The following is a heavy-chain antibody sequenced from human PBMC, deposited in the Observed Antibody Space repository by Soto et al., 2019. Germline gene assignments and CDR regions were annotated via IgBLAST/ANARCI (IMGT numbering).Heavy chain of an antibody. Sequence: QLQLQESGPGLVKPSETLSLTCTVSGGSISSSSYYWGWIRQPPGKGLEWIGSIYYSGSTYYNPSLKSRVTISVDTSKNQFSLKLGYVTAADTAVYYCARLADSSGYYFPVGYFQHWGQGTLVTVSS. CDR1: GGSISSSSYY. J-gene: IGHJ1*01. V-gene: IGHV4-39*01. CDR2: IYYSGST. D-gene: IGHD3-22*01. CDR3: ARLADSSGYYFPVGYFQH.